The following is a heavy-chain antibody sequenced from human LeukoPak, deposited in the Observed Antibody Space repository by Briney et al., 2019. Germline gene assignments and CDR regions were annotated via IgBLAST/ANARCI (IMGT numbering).Heavy chain of an antibody. CDR3: AREKNNGICYIY. D-gene: IGHD2-8*01. V-gene: IGHV1-2*02. J-gene: IGHJ4*02. Sequence: ASVKVSCKASGYTFTGYYMHWVRQVPGQGLEWMGWINPNSGVTNYAQKFQGRVTMTRDTSISTAYMELSRLRSDDTAVYYCAREKNNGICYIYWGQGTLVTVSS. CDR1: GYTFTGYY. CDR2: INPNSGVT.